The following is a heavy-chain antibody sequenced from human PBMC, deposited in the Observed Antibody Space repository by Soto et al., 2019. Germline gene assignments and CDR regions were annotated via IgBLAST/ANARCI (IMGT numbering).Heavy chain of an antibody. Sequence: GGSLRLSCAASGFTFDDYAMHWVRQAPGKGLEWVSGISWNSGSIGYADSVKGRFTISRDNAKNSLYLQMNSLRAEDTALYYCAKMVGRWFGSDNWFDPWGQGTLVTVSS. D-gene: IGHD3-10*01. V-gene: IGHV3-9*01. CDR2: ISWNSGSI. J-gene: IGHJ5*02. CDR3: AKMVGRWFGSDNWFDP. CDR1: GFTFDDYA.